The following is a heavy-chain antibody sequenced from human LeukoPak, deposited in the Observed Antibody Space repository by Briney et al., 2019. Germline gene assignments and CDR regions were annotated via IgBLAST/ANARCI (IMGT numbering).Heavy chain of an antibody. D-gene: IGHD3-9*01. CDR3: AKDRDQRDDILTGYYPYYFDY. V-gene: IGHV3-23*01. CDR2: ISGSGGST. J-gene: IGHJ4*02. Sequence: GGSLKLSCAASGFTFSSYAMSWVRQAPGKGLEWVSAISGSGGSTYYADSVKGRFTISRDNSKNTLYLQMNSLRAEDTAVYYCAKDRDQRDDILTGYYPYYFDYWGQGTLVTVSS. CDR1: GFTFSSYA.